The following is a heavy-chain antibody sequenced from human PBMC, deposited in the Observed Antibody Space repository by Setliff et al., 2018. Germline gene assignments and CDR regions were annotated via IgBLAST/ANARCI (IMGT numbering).Heavy chain of an antibody. CDR2: IYNGGSI. CDR1: GFTVSTSY. D-gene: IGHD3-10*01. V-gene: IGHV3-66*01. J-gene: IGHJ6*02. CDR3: ARDPPNVGYVTGRGYFYFGMAV. Sequence: GESLKFSCAAPGFTVSTSYMSWVRQAPGKGLEWVSTIYNGGSIFYADSVRGRFTISREPSKDTLSLQMDSLRVEDTAVYYCARDPPNVGYVTGRGYFYFGMAVWGHGSTVTVSS.